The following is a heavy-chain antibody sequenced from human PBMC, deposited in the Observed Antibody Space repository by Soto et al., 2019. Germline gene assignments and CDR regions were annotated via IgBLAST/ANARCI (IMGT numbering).Heavy chain of an antibody. Sequence: EVQLVESGGGLVQPGGSLRLSCAASGFTFSSYSMNWVRQAPGKGLEWVSYISSSSSTIYYADSVKGRFTISRDNAKNSLYLQMNSLRDEATAVYYCARDHVTAAMFPDGMDVWGQGTTVTVSS. CDR2: ISSSSSTI. V-gene: IGHV3-48*02. J-gene: IGHJ6*02. CDR1: GFTFSSYS. D-gene: IGHD2-2*01. CDR3: ARDHVTAAMFPDGMDV.